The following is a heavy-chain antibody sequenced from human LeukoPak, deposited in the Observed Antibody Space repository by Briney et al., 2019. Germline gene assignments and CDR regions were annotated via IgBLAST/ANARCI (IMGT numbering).Heavy chain of an antibody. CDR3: ARGPGGGSYSDAFDI. CDR2: VYYSGST. V-gene: IGHV4-59*11. Sequence: PSETLSLTCTVSGGSLSSHFWSWIRQPPGKGLEWIGDVYYSGSTSYNPSLKSRVTISTNTSKKQFSLKLSSVTAADTAVYYCARGPGGGSYSDAFDIWGQGTMVTVPS. CDR1: GGSLSSHF. D-gene: IGHD1-26*01. J-gene: IGHJ3*02.